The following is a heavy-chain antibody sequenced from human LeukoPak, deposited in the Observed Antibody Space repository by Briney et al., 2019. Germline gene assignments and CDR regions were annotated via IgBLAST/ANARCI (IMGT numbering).Heavy chain of an antibody. CDR3: ARMTNQAMALRTLDY. CDR2: ISSSGSTI. CDR1: GFTFSDYY. J-gene: IGHJ4*02. D-gene: IGHD5-18*01. V-gene: IGHV3-11*04. Sequence: PGGSLRLSCAASGFTFSDYYMSWIRQAPGKGLEWVSYISSSGSTIYYADSVKGRFTISRDNAKNSLYLQMNSLRAEDTAVYYCARMTNQAMALRTLDYWGQGTLVTVSS.